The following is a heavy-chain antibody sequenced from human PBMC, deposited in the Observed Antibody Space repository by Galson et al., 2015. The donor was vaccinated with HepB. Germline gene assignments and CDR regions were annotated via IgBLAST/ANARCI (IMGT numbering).Heavy chain of an antibody. CDR3: ARGYYGSGISY. CDR2: IYHSGRT. J-gene: IGHJ4*02. Sequence: LSLTCAVSGDSISSSHWWNWVRQPPGKGLECIGEIYHSGRTNYNLYLKSRVTMSVDKSKNQFSLKLSSVTTADTAVYYCARGYYGSGISYWGQGTLVTVSS. D-gene: IGHD3-10*01. CDR1: GDSISSSHW. V-gene: IGHV4-4*02.